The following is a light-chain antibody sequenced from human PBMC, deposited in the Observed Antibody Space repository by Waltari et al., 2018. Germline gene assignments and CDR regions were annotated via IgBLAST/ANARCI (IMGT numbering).Light chain of an antibody. Sequence: QSVLTQPPSASGTPGQGVTISCSGGASNIGNNVVNWDQKVPGKAPKLIIYRSDRRPAGVPDRVSGSKSGTSASLAISGLQSEDEADYYCAAWDDSLNGRWVFGGGTKVTVL. CDR2: RSD. CDR1: ASNIGNNV. J-gene: IGLJ3*02. V-gene: IGLV1-44*01. CDR3: AAWDDSLNGRWV.